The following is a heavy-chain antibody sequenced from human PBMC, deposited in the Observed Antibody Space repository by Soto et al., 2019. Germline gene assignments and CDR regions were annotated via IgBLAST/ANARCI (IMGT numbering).Heavy chain of an antibody. Sequence: QVQLQESGPGLVKPSQTLSLTCTVSGGSISSGDDFWTWIRQPPGKGLEWIGYIYYSGSTYYNPSLKSQLTMSVATSKNQFSLKLSSVTAADTAVYYCARDRAKWKDYYYYGMDVWGQGTTVTVSS. J-gene: IGHJ6*02. CDR3: ARDRAKWKDYYYYGMDV. V-gene: IGHV4-30-4*01. CDR1: GGSISSGDDF. D-gene: IGHD1-20*01. CDR2: IYYSGST.